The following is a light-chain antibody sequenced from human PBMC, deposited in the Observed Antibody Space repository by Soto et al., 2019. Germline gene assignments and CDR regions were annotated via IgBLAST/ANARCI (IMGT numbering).Light chain of an antibody. CDR1: QSVRSDY. CDR3: QHYGSSPRT. CDR2: GSS. V-gene: IGKV3-20*01. J-gene: IGKJ1*01. Sequence: IVLTQSPGTLSLSPGERATLSCRASQSVRSDYLAWYQQKPGQAPRLHIYGSSTRATGIPDRFTGSGSGTDFTLTISRLEPEDFAVYYCQHYGSSPRTFGQGTKVDIK.